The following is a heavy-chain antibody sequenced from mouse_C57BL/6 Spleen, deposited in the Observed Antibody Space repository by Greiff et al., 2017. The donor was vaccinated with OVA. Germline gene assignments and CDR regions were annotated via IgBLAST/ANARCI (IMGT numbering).Heavy chain of an antibody. CDR1: GYAFSSSW. CDR3: AREYYRAMDY. D-gene: IGHD2-14*01. J-gene: IGHJ4*01. CDR2: IYPGDGDT. Sequence: VKLQESGPELVKPGASVKISCKASGYAFSSSWMNWVKQRPGKGLEWIGRIYPGDGDTNYNGKFKGKATLTADKSSSTAYMQLSSLTSEDSAVYFCAREYYRAMDYWGQGTSVTVSS. V-gene: IGHV1-82*01.